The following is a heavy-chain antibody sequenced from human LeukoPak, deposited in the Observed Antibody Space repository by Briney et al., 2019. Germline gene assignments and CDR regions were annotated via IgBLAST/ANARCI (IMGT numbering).Heavy chain of an antibody. Sequence: SETLSLTCTVSGGSISSYSWSWIRQPPGKGLEWIGYIYYSGSTNYNPSLKSRVTISVDTSKNQFSLKLSSVTAADTAVYYCARETPLRYFDPWGQGTLVTVSS. V-gene: IGHV4-59*01. CDR2: IYYSGST. J-gene: IGHJ5*02. D-gene: IGHD3-9*01. CDR1: GGSISSYS. CDR3: ARETPLRYFDP.